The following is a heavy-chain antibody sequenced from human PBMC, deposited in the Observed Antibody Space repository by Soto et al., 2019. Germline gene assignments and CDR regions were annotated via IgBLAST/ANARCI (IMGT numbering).Heavy chain of an antibody. CDR3: ARDLRQWLVWGAFDI. V-gene: IGHV3-30*03. J-gene: IGHJ3*02. D-gene: IGHD6-19*01. CDR1: GFTFSSYG. Sequence: GGSLRLSCAASGFTFSSYGMHWVRQAPGKGLEWVAVISYDGSNKYYADSVKGRFTISRDNSKNTLYLQMNSLRAEDTAVYYCARDLRQWLVWGAFDIWGQGTMVTVSS. CDR2: ISYDGSNK.